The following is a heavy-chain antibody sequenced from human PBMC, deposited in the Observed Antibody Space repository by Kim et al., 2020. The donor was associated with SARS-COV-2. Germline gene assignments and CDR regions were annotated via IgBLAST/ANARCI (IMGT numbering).Heavy chain of an antibody. J-gene: IGHJ6*03. CDR1: GFTYSSYG. V-gene: IGHV3-30*03. Sequence: GGSLRLSCAASGFTYSSYGMFWVRQAPGKGLEWVALISYDETKKDYADPVKDRFTISRDTSKNTLYLQMDSLRAEDTALYYCARVAEGGTSSYYYYYMDVWGKGTTVTVS. D-gene: IGHD6-13*01. CDR3: ARVAEGGTSSYYYYYMDV. CDR2: ISYDETKK.